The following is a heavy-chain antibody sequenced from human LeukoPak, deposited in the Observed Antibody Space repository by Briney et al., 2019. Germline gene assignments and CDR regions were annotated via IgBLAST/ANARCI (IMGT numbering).Heavy chain of an antibody. J-gene: IGHJ4*02. CDR3: ARDTSGYGDFEY. D-gene: IGHD5-12*01. V-gene: IGHV4-31*03. CDR2: IHYSGNT. Sequence: SETLSLTCTVSSVPITSGAHCWSWLRQHPGKGLEWIGYIHYSGNTYYKSSLKSRVSLSIDTTKNQFSLQLSSVTAADTAVYYCARDTSGYGDFEYWGQGTLVTVSS. CDR1: SVPITSGAHC.